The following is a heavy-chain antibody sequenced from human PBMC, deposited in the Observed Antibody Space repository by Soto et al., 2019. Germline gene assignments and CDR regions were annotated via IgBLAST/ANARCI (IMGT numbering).Heavy chain of an antibody. CDR3: ARELRGPWGYYYYYMDV. J-gene: IGHJ6*03. V-gene: IGHV1-2*04. CDR2: INPNSGGT. D-gene: IGHD3-16*01. CDR1: GYTFTGYY. Sequence: ASVKVSCKASGYTFTGYYMHWARQAPGQGLEWMGWINPNSGGTNYAQKFQGWVTMTRDTSISTAYMELSRLRSDDTAVYYCARELRGPWGYYYYYMDVWGKGTTVTVSS.